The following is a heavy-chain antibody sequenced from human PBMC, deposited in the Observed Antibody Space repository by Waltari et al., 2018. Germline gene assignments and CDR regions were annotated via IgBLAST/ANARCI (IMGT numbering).Heavy chain of an antibody. CDR2: ISSSSGYI. V-gene: IGHV3-21*01. D-gene: IGHD6-13*01. J-gene: IGHJ4*02. CDR3: ARGAAAGRGRDY. CDR1: GLTFRSYS. Sequence: EVQLVVSGGGLVTPGGSLRLSCAASGLTFRSYSMNWVRQAPGKGLEWVSSISSSSGYIYYAESVKGRFTISRDNAKDSLYLQMNSLRAEDTAVYYCARGAAAGRGRDYWGQGTLVTVSS.